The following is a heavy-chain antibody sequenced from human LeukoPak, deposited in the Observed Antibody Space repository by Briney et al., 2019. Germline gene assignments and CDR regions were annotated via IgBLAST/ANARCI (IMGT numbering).Heavy chain of an antibody. Sequence: PGRSLRLYCAASGFTFSSYAMHWVRQAPGKGLEWVAVISYDGSNKYYADSVKGRFTISRDNSKNTLYLQMNSLRAEDTAVYYCARDDGSGSYFFDYWGQGTLVTVSS. D-gene: IGHD3-10*01. J-gene: IGHJ4*02. CDR1: GFTFSSYA. CDR2: ISYDGSNK. V-gene: IGHV3-30*04. CDR3: ARDDGSGSYFFDY.